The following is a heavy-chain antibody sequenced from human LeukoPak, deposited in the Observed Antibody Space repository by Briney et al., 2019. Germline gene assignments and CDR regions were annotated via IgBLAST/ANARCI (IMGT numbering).Heavy chain of an antibody. V-gene: IGHV3-23*01. D-gene: IGHD3-3*01. Sequence: GGSLGLSCAASGFSVGSYGMSWVRQAPGKGLEWVSTFSGNGEWTHYTDSVKGRFTTSRDKTKNTLYLQMNSLIFEDTALYYCAKDGFNYTSRDNDGFDTWGQGTMVTVSS. CDR3: AKDGFNYTSRDNDGFDT. J-gene: IGHJ3*02. CDR2: FSGNGEWT. CDR1: GFSVGSYG.